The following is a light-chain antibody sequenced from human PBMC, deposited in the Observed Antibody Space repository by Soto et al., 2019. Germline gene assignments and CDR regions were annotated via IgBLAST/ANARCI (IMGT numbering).Light chain of an antibody. Sequence: EIVLTQSPATLSLSPGERATLSCRASQSVSSYLAWYQQKPGQAPRLLIYDASNRATGIRARFSGSGSGTAFPLTISSLEPEDFAVYYCQQRSNWPPTFGQGTKVEIK. CDR2: DAS. CDR3: QQRSNWPPT. J-gene: IGKJ1*01. V-gene: IGKV3-11*01. CDR1: QSVSSY.